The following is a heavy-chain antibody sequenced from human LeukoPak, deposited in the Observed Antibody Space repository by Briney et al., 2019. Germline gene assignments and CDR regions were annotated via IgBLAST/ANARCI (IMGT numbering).Heavy chain of an antibody. V-gene: IGHV3-30*18. D-gene: IGHD2-21*02. CDR2: ISYDGSDK. CDR1: GFTFSIYG. Sequence: GGSLRLSCAASGFTFSIYGMHWVRQAPGKGLEWVAVISYDGSDKYYADSVKGRLTISRDNSKNTLDLQMNSLRAEDTAVYYCAKPRVTAIAGAFDYWGQGTPVTVSS. CDR3: AKPRVTAIAGAFDY. J-gene: IGHJ4*02.